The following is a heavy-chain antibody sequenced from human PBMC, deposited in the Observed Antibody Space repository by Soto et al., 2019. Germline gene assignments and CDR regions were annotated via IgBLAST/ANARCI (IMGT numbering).Heavy chain of an antibody. J-gene: IGHJ3*02. Sequence: SETLSLTCSVSGGSISESYWSWVRQPPGKGLEWIGNIYYTGSTNYNPSLKSRLTISLDTSKNQFSLRLSSVTAADAAVYYCANFPRYFGAQGFDIWGQGTMVTVSS. D-gene: IGHD3-10*01. CDR1: GGSISESY. CDR3: ANFPRYFGAQGFDI. CDR2: IYYTGST. V-gene: IGHV4-59*08.